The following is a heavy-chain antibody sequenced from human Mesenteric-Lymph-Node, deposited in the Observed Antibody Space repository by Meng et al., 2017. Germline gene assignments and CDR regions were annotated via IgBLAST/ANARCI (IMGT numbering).Heavy chain of an antibody. CDR2: IYHSGST. Sequence: QESGPRLVKSHETLRLSCSDSWGTVNAIHRWMWVRKHPGKGLERIVEIYHSGSTNYNPSLKSRVTISVDKSKNQFSLKLSSVTDADTAVYYCASGRKYCSNTSCYGQFDYWGQGTLVTVSS. V-gene: IGHV4-4*03. D-gene: IGHD2-2*01. J-gene: IGHJ4*02. CDR3: ASGRKYCSNTSCYGQFDY. CDR1: WGTVNAIHR.